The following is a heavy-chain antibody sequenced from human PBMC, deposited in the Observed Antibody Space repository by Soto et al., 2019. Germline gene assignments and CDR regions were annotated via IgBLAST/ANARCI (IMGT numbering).Heavy chain of an antibody. Sequence: GSLRLSCAASGFTFSSYSMNWVRQAPGKGLEWVSYISSSSSTIYYADSVKGRFTISRDNAKNSLYLQMNSLRAEDTAVYYCATYYDILTGYSDAFDIWGQGTMVTVSS. D-gene: IGHD3-9*01. V-gene: IGHV3-48*01. CDR2: ISSSSSTI. CDR3: ATYYDILTGYSDAFDI. J-gene: IGHJ3*02. CDR1: GFTFSSYS.